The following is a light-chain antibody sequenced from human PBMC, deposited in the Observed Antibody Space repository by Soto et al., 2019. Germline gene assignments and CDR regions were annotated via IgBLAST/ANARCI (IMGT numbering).Light chain of an antibody. CDR1: SSDLAIYNY. Sequence: QSVLTQPASVSGSPGQSITISCTGTSSDLAIYNYVSWYQQQPGKAPKLMIYQVTNRPSGVSNRFSGSRSGNTASLTISGLQAEDEADYYCSLYTTASTYVFGTGTKVTVL. CDR3: SLYTTASTYV. J-gene: IGLJ1*01. V-gene: IGLV2-14*01. CDR2: QVT.